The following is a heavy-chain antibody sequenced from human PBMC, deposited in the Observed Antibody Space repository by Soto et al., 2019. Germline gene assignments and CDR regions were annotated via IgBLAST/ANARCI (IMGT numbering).Heavy chain of an antibody. V-gene: IGHV1-18*01. Sequence: QVQRVQSRGEVKKPGASVKVSCKTSGYSFTTYGISWVRLAPGQVLEGMGWISGYNGNTNYAQNLQGRVTMTTDTPTSTAYMELRRLRSDDTAVYYCEREGPAPYYYYGMDVWGQGSTVTVSS. J-gene: IGHJ6*02. CDR3: EREGPAPYYYYGMDV. CDR2: ISGYNGNT. CDR1: GYSFTTYG.